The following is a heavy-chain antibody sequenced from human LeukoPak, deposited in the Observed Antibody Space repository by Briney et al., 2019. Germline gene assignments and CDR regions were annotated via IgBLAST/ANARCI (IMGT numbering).Heavy chain of an antibody. Sequence: GASVKVSCKASGFTFSNSAVQWVRQARGQRLEWIGWIVVGSGNTNYAQKFQERVTITRDMSTSTVYMELSSLRSEDTAVYYCAVDVIYESDWGQGTLVTVSS. J-gene: IGHJ4*02. CDR2: IVVGSGNT. V-gene: IGHV1-58*01. D-gene: IGHD2/OR15-2a*01. CDR3: AVDVIYESD. CDR1: GFTFSNSA.